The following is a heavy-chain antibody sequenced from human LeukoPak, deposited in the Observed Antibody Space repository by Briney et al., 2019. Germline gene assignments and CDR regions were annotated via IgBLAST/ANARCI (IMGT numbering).Heavy chain of an antibody. Sequence: LRLSCAASGFTFSDYYMSWIRQPPGKGLEWIGSIYHYGNTYYNPSLKSRVTISVDTSKNHFSLRLSSVTAADTAVYYCARTDSSGTNRNYFDYWGQGTLVTVSS. J-gene: IGHJ4*02. D-gene: IGHD3-22*01. V-gene: IGHV4-38-2*01. CDR1: GFTFSDYY. CDR2: IYHYGNT. CDR3: ARTDSSGTNRNYFDY.